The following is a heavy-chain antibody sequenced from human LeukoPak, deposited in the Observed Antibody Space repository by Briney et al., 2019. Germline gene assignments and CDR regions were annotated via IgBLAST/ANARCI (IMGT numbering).Heavy chain of an antibody. J-gene: IGHJ4*02. D-gene: IGHD3-22*01. CDR3: AISSGYYGYFDY. CDR1: GYTFTGYY. V-gene: IGHV1-2*02. CDR2: INPNSGGT. Sequence: ASVKVSCKASGYTFTGYYMHWVRQAPGQGLEWMGWINPNSGGTNYAQKFQGRVTMTRDTSISTAYMELSRLRSGDTAVYYCAISSGYYGYFDYWGQGTLVTVSS.